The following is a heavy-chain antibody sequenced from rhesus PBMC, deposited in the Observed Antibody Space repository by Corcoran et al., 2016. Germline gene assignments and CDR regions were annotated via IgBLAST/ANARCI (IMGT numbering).Heavy chain of an antibody. CDR2: IYGSGGST. CDR1: GGSISSSNW. V-gene: IGHV4-93*02. Sequence: QVQLQESGPAVVKPSETLSLTCAVSGGSISSSNWWSWIRQSPGKGLEWIGGIYGSGGSTEYNPSLKSRVTISIGTVKNQFSLKLSAVTAADAAVYYCARQWGIVVIIGYFDLWGPGTPITISS. CDR3: ARQWGIVVIIGYFDL. D-gene: IGHD3-28*01. J-gene: IGHJ2*01.